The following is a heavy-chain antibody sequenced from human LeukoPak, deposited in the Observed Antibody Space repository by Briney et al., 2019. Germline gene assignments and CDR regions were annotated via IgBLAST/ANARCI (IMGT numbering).Heavy chain of an antibody. CDR2: IYSGGST. CDR1: GSTVSINY. Sequence: PGGSLRLSCAASGSTVSINYMSWVRQAPGKGLDWVSIIYSGGSTFYADSVKGRFTISRDDSKNTLYLQMNSLRAEDTAVYYCARRRMVAALMNWYFDLWGRGTRVTVSS. CDR3: ARRRMVAALMNWYFDL. D-gene: IGHD2-15*01. V-gene: IGHV3-66*02. J-gene: IGHJ2*01.